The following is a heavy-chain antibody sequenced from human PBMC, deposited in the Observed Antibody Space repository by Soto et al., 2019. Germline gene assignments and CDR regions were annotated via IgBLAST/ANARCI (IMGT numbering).Heavy chain of an antibody. J-gene: IGHJ4*02. V-gene: IGHV3-9*01. D-gene: IGHD3-16*01. CDR1: GFTFDDNA. CDR3: AISQDRGGRTTFIY. CDR2: INWKSDI. Sequence: GGSLRLSCAVSGFTFDDNAMHWVRQAPERGLEWVSGINWKSDIGYADSVKGRFTISRDNAENSLYLQMNSRRAEDTALYYCAISQDRGGRTTFIYWGQGTQGTSPQ.